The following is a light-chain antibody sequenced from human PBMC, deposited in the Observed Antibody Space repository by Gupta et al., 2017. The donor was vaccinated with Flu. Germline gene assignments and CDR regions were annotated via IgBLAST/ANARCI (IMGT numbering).Light chain of an antibody. CDR1: SSDIGVYND. J-gene: IGLJ1*01. CDR3: GSCAGGSYV. Sequence: SSSDIGVYNDFSWYQQHPGKAPKLMIYEFSARPSGVPDRVSGSKTGNTASLTVAGLQAEDEADYYCGSCAGGSYVFGTGTKVTVL. V-gene: IGLV2-8*01. CDR2: EFS.